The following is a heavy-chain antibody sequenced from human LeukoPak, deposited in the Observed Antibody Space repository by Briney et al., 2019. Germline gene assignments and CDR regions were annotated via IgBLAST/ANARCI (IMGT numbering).Heavy chain of an antibody. CDR1: GGSISDDS. V-gene: IGHV4-30-2*05. J-gene: IGHJ6*03. CDR2: IYHSGST. Sequence: TLSLTCTVSGGSISDDSWTWIRQPPGKGLEWIGYIYHSGSTYCNPSLKSRVTISVDTSKNQFSLKLSSVTAADTAVYYCARVRTSCNPECDYYYMDVWGKGTTVTVSS. D-gene: IGHD2-2*01. CDR3: ARVRTSCNPECDYYYMDV.